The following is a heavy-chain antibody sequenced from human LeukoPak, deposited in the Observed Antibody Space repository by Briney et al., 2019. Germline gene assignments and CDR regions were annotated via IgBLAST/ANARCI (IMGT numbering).Heavy chain of an antibody. J-gene: IGHJ4*02. Sequence: GASVKVSCKASGYTFTGYYMHWVRQAPGQGLEWMGWINPNSGGTNYAQKFQGRVTMTRDTSISTAYMELSRLRSDDTAVYYCAREYSRGWPLPYYFDYWGQRTLVTVSS. V-gene: IGHV1-2*02. D-gene: IGHD6-19*01. CDR3: AREYSRGWPLPYYFDY. CDR1: GYTFTGYY. CDR2: INPNSGGT.